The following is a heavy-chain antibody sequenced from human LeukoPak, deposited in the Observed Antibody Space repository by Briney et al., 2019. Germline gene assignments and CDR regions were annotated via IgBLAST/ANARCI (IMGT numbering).Heavy chain of an antibody. CDR2: IYYSGST. V-gene: IGHV4-59*01. J-gene: IGHJ4*02. CDR1: GGSISSYS. D-gene: IGHD1-14*01. CDR3: ARDPEDSYFDY. Sequence: SETLSLTCTVSGGSISSYSLSWIRQPPGKGLEWIGYIYYSGSTNYNPSLKGRVTISVDTSKNRFSLKLSSVTAADTAVYHCARDPEDSYFDYWGQGTLVTVSS.